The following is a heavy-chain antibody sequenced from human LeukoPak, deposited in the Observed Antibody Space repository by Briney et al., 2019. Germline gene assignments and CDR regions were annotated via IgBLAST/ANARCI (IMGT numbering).Heavy chain of an antibody. D-gene: IGHD3-10*01. J-gene: IGHJ4*02. CDR1: GDSVSSNSAA. CDR3: ARVSGGSGSYYNAFDY. Sequence: SQTLSLTCAISGDSVSSNSAAWNWIRQSPSRGLEWLGSTYYRSKWYNDYAVSVKSRITINPDTSKNQFSLQLNSVTPEDTAVYYCARVSGGSGSYYNAFDYWGQGTLVTVSS. V-gene: IGHV6-1*01. CDR2: TYYRSKWYN.